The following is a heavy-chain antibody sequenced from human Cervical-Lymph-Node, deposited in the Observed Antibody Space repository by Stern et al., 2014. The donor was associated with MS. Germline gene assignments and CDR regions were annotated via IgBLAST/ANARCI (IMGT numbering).Heavy chain of an antibody. D-gene: IGHD2/OR15-2a*01. CDR3: ATTQALLPYYFDY. CDR2: IYPGDSDT. CDR1: GYSFSNYW. J-gene: IGHJ4*02. V-gene: IGHV5-51*03. Sequence: VQLVESGAEVKKPGESLRISCKASGYSFSNYWIGWVRQMPAKGLEMTGIIYPGDSDTTYSPTFQGQVTISVDKSISTAYLQWGTLKASDTAIYYCATTQALLPYYFDYWGQGTLVTVSS.